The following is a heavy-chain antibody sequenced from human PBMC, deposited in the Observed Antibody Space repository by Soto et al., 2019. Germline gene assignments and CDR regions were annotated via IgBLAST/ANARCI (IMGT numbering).Heavy chain of an antibody. CDR3: ASSVAKYYYYGMDG. CDR2: LTPIFGTA. CDR1: GGTFSSYA. Sequence: QVQLVQSGAEVKKPGSSVKVSCKASGGTFSSYAISWVRQSPGQGLEWMGGLTPIFGTANYAQKFQGRVTITADESTSTAYIELSSLRSDDPAVYYCASSVAKYYYYGMDGWGQGTTVTVSS. V-gene: IGHV1-69*12. D-gene: IGHD5-12*01. J-gene: IGHJ6*02.